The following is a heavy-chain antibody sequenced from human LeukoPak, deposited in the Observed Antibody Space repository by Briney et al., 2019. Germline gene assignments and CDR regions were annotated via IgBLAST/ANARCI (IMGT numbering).Heavy chain of an antibody. CDR1: GFTVSSNY. D-gene: IGHD1-26*01. Sequence: GGSLRLSCAASGFTVSSNYMSWVRQAPGKGLEWVSVIYSGGSTYYADSVKGRFTIPRDNSKNTLYLQMNSLRAEDTAVYYCARDSGSYYFDYWGQGTLATVSS. CDR2: IYSGGST. CDR3: ARDSGSYYFDY. J-gene: IGHJ4*02. V-gene: IGHV3-53*01.